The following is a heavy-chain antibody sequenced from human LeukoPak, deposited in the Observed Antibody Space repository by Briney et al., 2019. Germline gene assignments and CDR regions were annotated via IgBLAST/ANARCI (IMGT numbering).Heavy chain of an antibody. CDR2: IYTSGST. CDR1: GGSISSYY. Sequence: SETLSLTCTVSGGSISSYYWSWIRQPPGKGLEWIGYIYTSGSTNYNPSLKSRVTISVDKSKNQFSLKLSSVTAADTAVYYCARDRGTPDYYDTSGYDYWGQGTLVTVSS. D-gene: IGHD3-22*01. CDR3: ARDRGTPDYYDTSGYDY. V-gene: IGHV4-4*08. J-gene: IGHJ4*02.